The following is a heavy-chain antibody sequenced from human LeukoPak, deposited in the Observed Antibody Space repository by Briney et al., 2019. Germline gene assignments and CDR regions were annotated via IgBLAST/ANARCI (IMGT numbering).Heavy chain of an antibody. CDR1: GYTFTGYY. J-gene: IGHJ4*02. CDR3: ATHRVGAGAFDY. CDR2: INPNSGGT. D-gene: IGHD6-19*01. Sequence: ASVKVSCKASGYTFTGYYMHWVRQAPGQGLEWMGWINPNSGGTNYAQKFQGRVTMTRDTSISTAYMELSRLRSDDTAVYYCATHRVGAGAFDYWGRGTLVTVSS. V-gene: IGHV1-2*02.